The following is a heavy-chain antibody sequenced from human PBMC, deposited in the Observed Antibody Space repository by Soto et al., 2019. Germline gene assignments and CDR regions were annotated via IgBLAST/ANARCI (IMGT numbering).Heavy chain of an antibody. D-gene: IGHD1-26*01. CDR1: GYTFTSYG. CDR2: VSAYNGNT. V-gene: IGHV1-18*01. J-gene: IGHJ6*02. Sequence: GASVKVSCKASGYTFTSYGISWVRQAPGQGLEWMGCVSAYNGNTNYAQKLQGRVTMTTETSTSTAYMELRSLRSDDTAVYYGAIQWELPSDYYYGMDVGGQGTTVPVSS. CDR3: AIQWELPSDYYYGMDV.